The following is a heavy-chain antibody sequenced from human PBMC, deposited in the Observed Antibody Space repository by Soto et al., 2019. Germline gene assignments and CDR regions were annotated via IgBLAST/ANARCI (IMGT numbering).Heavy chain of an antibody. J-gene: IGHJ4*02. CDR3: ARETLGKNSYGYFDY. Sequence: SETLSLTCSVSGGSISSSSNYWGWIRQSPGKGLEWIGSIYYSGSTYYNPSLKSRVTISVDTSKNQFSLKLSFVTAADTAVYYCARETLGKNSYGYFDYWGQGTLVTVSS. V-gene: IGHV4-39*02. D-gene: IGHD5-18*01. CDR2: IYYSGST. CDR1: GGSISSSSNY.